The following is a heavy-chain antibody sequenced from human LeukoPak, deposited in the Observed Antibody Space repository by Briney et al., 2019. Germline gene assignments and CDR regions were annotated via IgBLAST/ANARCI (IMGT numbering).Heavy chain of an antibody. CDR1: GGSFSGFY. CDR2: IFDGGRT. V-gene: IGHV4-34*09. J-gene: IGHJ5*02. CDR3: ASSTTVTGMRFDP. Sequence: SETLSLTCAVHGGSFSGFYWTWMRQPPGKGPEWIGEIFDGGRTNYNPSLKSRVTISVDTSKNQFSLKLSSVTAADTAVYYCASSTTVTGMRFDPWGQGTLVTVSS. D-gene: IGHD4-11*01.